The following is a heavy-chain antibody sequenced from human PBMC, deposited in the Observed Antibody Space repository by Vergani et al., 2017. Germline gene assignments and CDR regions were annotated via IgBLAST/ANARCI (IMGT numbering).Heavy chain of an antibody. J-gene: IGHJ5*02. CDR2: IYHSGNT. Sequence: QVQLQESGPGLVKPSETLSLTCTVSGYSINSGYYWGWIRQPPGKGLEWIATIYHSGNTYYNPSLKSRVTISVDTSRNHFSLKLNSVTAADTAVYYCGRVADFYGLGSRLLDLWGQGILVTVSS. D-gene: IGHD3-10*01. CDR1: GYSINSGYY. V-gene: IGHV4-38-2*02. CDR3: GRVADFYGLGSRLLDL.